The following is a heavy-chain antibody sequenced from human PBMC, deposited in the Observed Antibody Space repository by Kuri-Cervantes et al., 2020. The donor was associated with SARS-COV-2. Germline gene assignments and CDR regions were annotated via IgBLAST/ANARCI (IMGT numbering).Heavy chain of an antibody. CDR2: IYYSGAT. D-gene: IGHD1-14*01. J-gene: IGHJ4*02. CDR1: GDSISRSTYY. V-gene: IGHV4-39*01. Sequence: SETLSLTCTFSGDSISRSTYYWGWIRQPPGKGLEWSGAIYYSGATYYNPSLKSRVIISVDTSKNQFSLNLRFVTATDTAVYYCAGGPEGVVAHWGQGTLVTVSS. CDR3: AGGPEGVVAH.